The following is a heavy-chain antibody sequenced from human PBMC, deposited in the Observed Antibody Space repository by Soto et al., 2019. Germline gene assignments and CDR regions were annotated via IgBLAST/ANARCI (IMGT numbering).Heavy chain of an antibody. CDR3: ARGRHQLLYSYYYYGMDV. D-gene: IGHD2-2*02. Sequence: SETLSLPCAVYGWSFSGYYWSWIRQPPGKGLEWIGEINHSGSTNYNPSLKSRVTISVDTSKNQLSLKLSSVTAADTAVYYCARGRHQLLYSYYYYGMDVWGQGTTVTVSS. J-gene: IGHJ6*02. CDR2: INHSGST. CDR1: GWSFSGYY. V-gene: IGHV4-34*01.